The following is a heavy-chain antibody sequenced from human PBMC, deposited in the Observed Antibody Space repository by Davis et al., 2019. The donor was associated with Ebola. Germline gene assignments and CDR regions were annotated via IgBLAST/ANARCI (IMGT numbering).Heavy chain of an antibody. CDR2: INPNSGGT. CDR1: GYTFTSYA. Sequence: AASVKVSCKASGYTFTSYAMNWVRQAPGQGLEWMGWINPNSGGTNYAQKFQGWVTMTRDTSISTAYMELSRLRSDDTAVYYCARERGTVIHTYGMDVWGQGTTVTVSS. D-gene: IGHD3-22*01. J-gene: IGHJ6*02. V-gene: IGHV1-2*04. CDR3: ARERGTVIHTYGMDV.